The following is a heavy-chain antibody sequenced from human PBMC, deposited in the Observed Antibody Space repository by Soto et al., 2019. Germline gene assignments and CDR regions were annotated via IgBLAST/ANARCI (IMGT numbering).Heavy chain of an antibody. V-gene: IGHV3-7*05. J-gene: IGHJ5*02. CDR1: AFTSSKYW. CDR2: IKEDGSEK. CDR3: ARDGTNGRYNWFDP. Sequence: PGGSLRLSCPASAFTSSKYWMTWVRQAPGKGLEWVANIKEDGSEKNYVDSVKGRFTISRDNAKNSLFLQMNSLRAGDTALYFCARDGTNGRYNWFDPWGQGTLVTVSS. D-gene: IGHD2-8*01.